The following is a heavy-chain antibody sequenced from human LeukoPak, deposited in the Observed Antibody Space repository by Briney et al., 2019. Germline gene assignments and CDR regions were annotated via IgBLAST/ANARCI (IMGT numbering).Heavy chain of an antibody. CDR3: ARGDTERSQLWFREPYYYYGMDV. CDR2: IKQDGSEK. CDR1: GFTFSSYW. J-gene: IGHJ6*02. Sequence: GGSLRLSCAASGFTFSSYWMSWVRQAPGKGLEWVANIKQDGSEKYYVDSVKGRFTISRDNAKNSLYLQMNSLRAEDTAVYYCARGDTERSQLWFREPYYYYGMDVWGQGTTVTVSS. V-gene: IGHV3-7*01. D-gene: IGHD5-18*01.